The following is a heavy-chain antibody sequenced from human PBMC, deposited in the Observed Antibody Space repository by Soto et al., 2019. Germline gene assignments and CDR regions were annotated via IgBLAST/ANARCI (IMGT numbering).Heavy chain of an antibody. V-gene: IGHV4-31*03. D-gene: IGHD2-15*01. J-gene: IGHJ6*02. CDR2: IYYSGST. Sequence: QVQLQESGPGLVKPSQTLSLTCTVSGGSISSGGYYWSWIRQHPGKGLAWIGYIYYSGSTYYNPSLKSRVTISVDSSKNQFSLKLSSVTAADTSVYYCARDYCSGGSCYSGYYGMDVWGQGTTVTVSS. CDR3: ARDYCSGGSCYSGYYGMDV. CDR1: GGSISSGGYY.